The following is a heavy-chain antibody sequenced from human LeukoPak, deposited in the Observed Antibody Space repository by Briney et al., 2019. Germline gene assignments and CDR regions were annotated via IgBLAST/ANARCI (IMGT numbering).Heavy chain of an antibody. Sequence: PSETLPLTCTVSGGSISSSSYYWGWIRQPPGKGLEWIGSIYFTGSTYYNPSLKSRVTISVDTSKNQFSLSVSAADTAVYYCARLPNRSSSCPGGDCYYMDVWGKGTTVTVSS. D-gene: IGHD6-13*01. J-gene: IGHJ6*03. V-gene: IGHV4-39*01. CDR2: IYFTGST. CDR3: ARLPNRSSSCPGGDCYYMDV. CDR1: GGSISSSSYY.